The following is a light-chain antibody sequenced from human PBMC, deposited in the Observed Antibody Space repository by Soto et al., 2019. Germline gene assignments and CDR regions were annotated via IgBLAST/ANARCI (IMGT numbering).Light chain of an antibody. V-gene: IGKV1-5*03. CDR3: RHYRSLAYT. Sequence: DIQMTQSPSTLSAYVGQRVTITCRASQSISPWLAWYQKKPGKAPNLLIYRASNLQTGDPSRFSGSGSGTEFTLTSNSLQPDDFANYYCRHYRSLAYTVGQGTKLEFE. CDR1: QSISPW. J-gene: IGKJ2*01. CDR2: RAS.